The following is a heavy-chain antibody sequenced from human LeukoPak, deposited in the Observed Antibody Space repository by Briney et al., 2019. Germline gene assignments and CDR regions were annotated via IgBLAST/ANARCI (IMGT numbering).Heavy chain of an antibody. CDR3: AGQPENTRGFY. Sequence: SETLSLTCTVSGGSITSTLYYWGWFRQSSGKGLEWIGSIYYSGSTYYNPSLKSRVTISVDTSKNQFSLRLTSVTAADTAVYFCAGQPENTRGFYWGQGTLVTVSS. J-gene: IGHJ1*01. D-gene: IGHD2-2*01. CDR2: IYYSGST. V-gene: IGHV4-39*01. CDR1: GGSITSTLYY.